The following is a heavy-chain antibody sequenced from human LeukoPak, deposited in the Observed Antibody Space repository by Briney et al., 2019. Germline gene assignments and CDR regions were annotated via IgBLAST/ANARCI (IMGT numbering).Heavy chain of an antibody. V-gene: IGHV4-61*02. J-gene: IGHJ4*02. D-gene: IGHD2-15*01. CDR1: GDSISIGSYY. CDR3: ASIGSNDY. CDR2: VYMNRNI. Sequence: PSETLSLTCTVSGDSISIGSYYWNWIRQPAGKGLEWIWRVYMNRNINYNPSPKSRFTISADTSKNQFSLQLTSVTAADTAVYYCASIGSNDYWGQGTLVTVSS.